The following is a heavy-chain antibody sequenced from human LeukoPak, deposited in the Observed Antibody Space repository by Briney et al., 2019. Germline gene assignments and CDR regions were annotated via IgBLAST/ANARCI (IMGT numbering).Heavy chain of an antibody. Sequence: ASVKVSCKASGYTFTSYGISWVRQAPGQGLEGMGWIIAYNGNTNYAQKLQGRVTMTTDTSTSTAYIELRSLRSDDTAVYYCARSLRLVEWFDPWGQGTLVTVSS. J-gene: IGHJ5*02. D-gene: IGHD3-16*01. CDR2: IIAYNGNT. V-gene: IGHV1-18*01. CDR1: GYTFTSYG. CDR3: ARSLRLVEWFDP.